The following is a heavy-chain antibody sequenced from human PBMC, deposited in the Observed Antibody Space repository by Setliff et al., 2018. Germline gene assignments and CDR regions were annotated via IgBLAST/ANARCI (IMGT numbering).Heavy chain of an antibody. J-gene: IGHJ4*02. CDR1: GGSISRHY. V-gene: IGHV4-4*08. CDR3: ARATVGLATIIYFDS. D-gene: IGHD4-4*01. Sequence: SETLSLTCTVSGGSISRHYWSWIRQPPGKGLEWVGYMYNSGNTNYNPSLRRRVTIAVDTSKNQFSLKLNSATAADTAVYYCARATVGLATIIYFDSWGPGTLVTVSS. CDR2: MYNSGNT.